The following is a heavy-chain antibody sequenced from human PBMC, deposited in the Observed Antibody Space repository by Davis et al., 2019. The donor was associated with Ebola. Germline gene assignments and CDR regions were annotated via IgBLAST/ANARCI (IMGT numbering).Heavy chain of an antibody. V-gene: IGHV1-8*03. D-gene: IGHD6-13*01. J-gene: IGHJ4*02. CDR1: GYTFSSYD. Sequence: ASVKVSCKASGYTFSSYDINWVRQATGQGLEWMGWMNPNSGNTGYAQKFQGRVTITRSTSISTAYMELSSLTSEDTAVYYCERAYPGMFDYWGQGTLVTVSS. CDR2: MNPNSGNT. CDR3: ERAYPGMFDY.